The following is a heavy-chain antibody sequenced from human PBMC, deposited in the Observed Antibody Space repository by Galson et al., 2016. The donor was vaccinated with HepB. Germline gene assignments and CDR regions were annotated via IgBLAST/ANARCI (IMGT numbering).Heavy chain of an antibody. J-gene: IGHJ6*02. V-gene: IGHV3-30*18. CDR2: MSYDGSDK. Sequence: SLRLSCAASGFTFSHYGMHWVRQAPGKGLEWVALMSYDGSDKYYSESVKGRFTISRDNSNNTLYLQVNSLRPEDTAVYYCAKKEGLNRPGSYQPPLYYYFGMDVWGQGTTVTVS. CDR1: GFTFSHYG. D-gene: IGHD1-26*01. CDR3: AKKEGLNRPGSYQPPLYYYFGMDV.